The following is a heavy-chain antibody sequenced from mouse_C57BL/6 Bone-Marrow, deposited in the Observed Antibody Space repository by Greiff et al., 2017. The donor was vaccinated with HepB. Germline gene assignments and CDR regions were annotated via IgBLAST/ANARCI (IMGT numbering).Heavy chain of an antibody. CDR1: GFTFSDAW. CDR2: IRNKANNHAT. CDR3: TRLWLRRGYYYAMDY. Sequence: EVKLMESGGGLVQPGGSMKLSCAASGFTFSDAWMDWVRQSPEKGLEWVAEIRNKANNHATYYAESVKGRFTISRDDSKSSVYLQMNSLRAEDTGIYYCTRLWLRRGYYYAMDYGGQGTSVTVSS. D-gene: IGHD2-2*01. V-gene: IGHV6-6*01. J-gene: IGHJ4*01.